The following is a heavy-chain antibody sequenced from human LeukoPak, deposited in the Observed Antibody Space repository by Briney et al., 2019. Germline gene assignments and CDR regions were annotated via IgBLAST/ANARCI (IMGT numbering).Heavy chain of an antibody. CDR1: GFTFSSYW. Sequence: GGSLRLSCAASGFTFSSYWMHWVRQVPGKGLVWVSRINSDGSSTSYADPVKGRFTISRDNAKNTLYVQMNSLRAEDTAVYYCSTGSGHAFDIWGRGTMVTVSS. J-gene: IGHJ3*02. D-gene: IGHD3-10*01. V-gene: IGHV3-74*01. CDR2: INSDGSST. CDR3: STGSGHAFDI.